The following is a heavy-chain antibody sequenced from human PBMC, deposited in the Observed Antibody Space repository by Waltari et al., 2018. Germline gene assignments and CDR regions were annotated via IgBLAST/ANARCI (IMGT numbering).Heavy chain of an antibody. J-gene: IGHJ4*02. CDR1: GDVFDTYA. CDR2: IIPMFNNP. Sequence: VQLVQSGAEVKKPGSSVRVSCKTSGDVFDTYAISWVRQAPGKGLEWMEGIIPMFNNPNYAQRFEGTVTITADESTSTGYMELTGLTSEDTAIYYCARGSKFGDYGDLDYWGQGTLVTVS. CDR3: ARGSKFGDYGDLDY. D-gene: IGHD4-17*01. V-gene: IGHV1-69*01.